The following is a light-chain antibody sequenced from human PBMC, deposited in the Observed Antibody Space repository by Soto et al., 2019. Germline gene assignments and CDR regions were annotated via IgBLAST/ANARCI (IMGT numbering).Light chain of an antibody. J-gene: IGKJ1*01. Sequence: DIQMTQSPSTLSASVGDRVTITCRASQSISSWLAWYQQKPGKAPKLLIYKASSLESGVPSRFSGSGSVTEFTLTISRLKPDDFATYYCQQYKSYWPFGQGTKVQIK. V-gene: IGKV1-5*03. CDR3: QQYKSYWP. CDR2: KAS. CDR1: QSISSW.